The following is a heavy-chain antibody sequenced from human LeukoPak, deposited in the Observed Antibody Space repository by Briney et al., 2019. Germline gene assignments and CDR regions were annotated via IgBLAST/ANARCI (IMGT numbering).Heavy chain of an antibody. V-gene: IGHV3-48*03. CDR2: IAASGSTT. CDR3: ARGAAGAGSRGDY. D-gene: IGHD6-13*01. Sequence: PGGSLRLSCAVSGFTLSTYEMTWVRQAPGKGLEWLSYIAASGSTTLYADSVKGRFSISRDNAKNSLHLQMNSLRAEGTAVYYCARGAAGAGSRGDYWGRGTLVTVSS. J-gene: IGHJ4*02. CDR1: GFTLSTYE.